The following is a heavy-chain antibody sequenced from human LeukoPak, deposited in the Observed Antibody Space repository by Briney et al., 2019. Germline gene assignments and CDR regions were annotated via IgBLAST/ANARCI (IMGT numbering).Heavy chain of an antibody. D-gene: IGHD3-3*01. Sequence: ASVKASCKASGYTFTGYYMHWVRQAPGQGLEWMGWINPNSGGTNYAQKFQGRVTMTRDTSISTAYMELSRLRSDDTAVYYCARGLQLITTFGVINGYNWFDPWGQGTLVTVSS. CDR3: ARGLQLITTFGVINGYNWFDP. J-gene: IGHJ5*02. CDR2: INPNSGGT. V-gene: IGHV1-2*02. CDR1: GYTFTGYY.